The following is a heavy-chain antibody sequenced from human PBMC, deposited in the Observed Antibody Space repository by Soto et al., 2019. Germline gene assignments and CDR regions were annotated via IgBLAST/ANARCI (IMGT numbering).Heavy chain of an antibody. CDR2: INAGNGNT. CDR3: ARAVAVPADFDY. J-gene: IGHJ4*02. Sequence: QDQLVQSGAEEKKPGASVKVSCKAAGYTFTSYAMHWVRQAPGQRLEWMGWINAGNGNTKYSQKFQGRVTITRDTSASTAYMELSSLRSEDTAVYYCARAVAVPADFDYWGQGTLVTVSS. CDR1: GYTFTSYA. D-gene: IGHD6-19*01. V-gene: IGHV1-3*05.